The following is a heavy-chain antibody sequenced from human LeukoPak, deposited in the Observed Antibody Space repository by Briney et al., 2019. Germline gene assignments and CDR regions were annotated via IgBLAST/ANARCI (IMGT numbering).Heavy chain of an antibody. J-gene: IGHJ4*02. V-gene: IGHV4-34*01. CDR1: GGSFSGYY. CDR3: ARDRWDDSSGFYY. D-gene: IGHD3-22*01. Sequence: SETLSLTCAVYGGSFSGYYWSWIRQPPGKGLEWIGEINHSENTNYNPSLKSRVTISVDTSKNQFSLKLSSVTAADTAVYYCARDRWDDSSGFYYWGQGTLVTVSS. CDR2: INHSENT.